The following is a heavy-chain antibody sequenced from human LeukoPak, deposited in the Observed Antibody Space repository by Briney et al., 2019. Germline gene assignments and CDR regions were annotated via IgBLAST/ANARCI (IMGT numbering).Heavy chain of an antibody. J-gene: IGHJ4*02. D-gene: IGHD3-9*01. V-gene: IGHV3-7*01. CDR1: GFTFGDYA. Sequence: GGSLRLSCTASGFTFGDYAMSWFRQAPGKGLEWVANIKEDGSEKYYVDSVKGRFTISRDNAKKSLYLQMDSLRAEDTAVYYCATHGYSELRYFDWSTNEWGQGTLVTVSS. CDR3: ATHGYSELRYFDWSTNE. CDR2: IKEDGSEK.